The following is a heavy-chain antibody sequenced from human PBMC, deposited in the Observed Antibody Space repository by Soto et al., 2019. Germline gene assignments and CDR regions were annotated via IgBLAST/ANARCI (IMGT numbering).Heavy chain of an antibody. J-gene: IGHJ4*02. CDR1: GFTFSSYW. CDR3: ARVGQGQYYFDY. Sequence: EVQLVESGGGLVQPGGSLRLSCAGSGFTFSSYWMHWVRQTPGEGLVWVSRISPDGSRTSYADSVKGRFTISRDNAENTLYLQMNSLRAEDRAVYYCARVGQGQYYFDYWGQGTLVTVSS. CDR2: ISPDGSRT. V-gene: IGHV3-74*01.